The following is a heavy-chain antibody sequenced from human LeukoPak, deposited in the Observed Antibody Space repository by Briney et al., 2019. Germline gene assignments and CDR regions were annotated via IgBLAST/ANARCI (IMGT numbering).Heavy chain of an antibody. D-gene: IGHD6-19*01. CDR1: EFTFSSYS. CDR2: ISSSSSHI. Sequence: GGSLRLSCAASEFTFSSYSMNWVRQAPGKGLEWVSSISSSSSHIYYADSVRGRFTISRDNAKNSLYLQMNSLRAEDTAVYYCARVDGAVAGTYGMDVWGQGTTVTVSS. CDR3: ARVDGAVAGTYGMDV. J-gene: IGHJ6*02. V-gene: IGHV3-21*01.